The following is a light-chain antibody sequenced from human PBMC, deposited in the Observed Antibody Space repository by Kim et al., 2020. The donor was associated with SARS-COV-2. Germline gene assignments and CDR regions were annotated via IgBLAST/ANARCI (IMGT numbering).Light chain of an antibody. J-gene: IGKJ4*01. Sequence: EIVLTQSPATLSLSPGERATLSCRASQSVRNYLAWYRQKPGQAPTLLIYDKDNRATGIPTRFSGSGSGTDFTLSISNLDPEDFAVYYCQQRSSWPLTFGGGTRVEI. V-gene: IGKV3-11*01. CDR3: QQRSSWPLT. CDR1: QSVRNY. CDR2: DKD.